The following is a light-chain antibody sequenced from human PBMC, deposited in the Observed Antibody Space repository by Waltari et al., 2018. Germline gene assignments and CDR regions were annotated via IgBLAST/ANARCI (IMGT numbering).Light chain of an antibody. V-gene: IGLV6-57*03. CDR2: EDY. CDR1: SGSIASNY. J-gene: IGLJ3*02. Sequence: NFMLTQPHSVSESPGKTVTISCTRSSGSIASNYVQWFQQRPGSAPTTVIYEDYQRPSGVPDRFSGSIDSSSNSASLTISGLKTEDEADYYCQSYDCINWMFGGGTKLTVL. CDR3: QSYDCINWM.